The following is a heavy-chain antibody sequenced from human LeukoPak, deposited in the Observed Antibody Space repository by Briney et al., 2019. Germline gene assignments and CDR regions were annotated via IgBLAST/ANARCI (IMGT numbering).Heavy chain of an antibody. CDR1: GGSVTSVNYY. Sequence: SETLSLTCTVSGGSVTSVNYYGSWIRQPPGKGLEWSGYIYYSGSTNYSPSLKSRVTMSLDTSKNQFSLKLSSVTAADTAMYYCEREDRATAGLDAFAIWGQGTMVIVSS. V-gene: IGHV4-61*01. D-gene: IGHD6-13*01. J-gene: IGHJ3*02. CDR3: EREDRATAGLDAFAI. CDR2: IYYSGST.